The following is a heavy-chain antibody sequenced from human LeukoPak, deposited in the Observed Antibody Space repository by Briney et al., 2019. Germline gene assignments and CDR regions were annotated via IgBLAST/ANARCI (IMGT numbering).Heavy chain of an antibody. V-gene: IGHV3-30*04. D-gene: IGHD2-2*02. CDR3: ARESGGNTPYYFDY. Sequence: RSLRLSCAASGFTFSTYALHWVRQAPGKGLEWVAVISYDDGSNKYYADSVKGRFTISRDNSKNTLYLQMNSLRTEDTAVYYCARESGGNTPYYFDYWGQGTLVTVSS. CDR2: ISYDDGSNK. CDR1: GFTFSTYA. J-gene: IGHJ4*02.